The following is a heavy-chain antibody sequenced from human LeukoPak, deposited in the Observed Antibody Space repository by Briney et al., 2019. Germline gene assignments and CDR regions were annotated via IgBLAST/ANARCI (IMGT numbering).Heavy chain of an antibody. D-gene: IGHD5-24*01. CDR1: GFTFSSYW. Sequence: GGSLRLSCAVSGFTFSSYWMTWVRQAPGKGLEGVANIKGDGSEKNYVDSVQGRLTISRDNAKNSLFLQMNSLRAEDTAMYYCARDRGWLQFDYWGQGTLVTVSS. CDR3: ARDRGWLQFDY. V-gene: IGHV3-7*01. J-gene: IGHJ4*02. CDR2: IKGDGSEK.